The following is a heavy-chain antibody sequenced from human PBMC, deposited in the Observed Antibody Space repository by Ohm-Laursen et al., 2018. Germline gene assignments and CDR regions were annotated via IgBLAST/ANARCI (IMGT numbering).Heavy chain of an antibody. J-gene: IGHJ4*02. V-gene: IGHV3-9*01. CDR2: ISWNSGSI. D-gene: IGHD3-16*01. CDR1: GFTFDDYA. Sequence: RSLRLSCSASGFTFDDYAMHWVRQAPGKGLEWVSGISWNSGSIGYADSVKGRFTISRDNAKNSLYLQMNSLRAEDTALYYCAKARTYQASLDYWGQGTLVTVSS. CDR3: AKARTYQASLDY.